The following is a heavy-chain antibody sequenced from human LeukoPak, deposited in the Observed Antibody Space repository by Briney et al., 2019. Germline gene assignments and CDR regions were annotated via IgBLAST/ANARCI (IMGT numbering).Heavy chain of an antibody. V-gene: IGHV3-43*02. J-gene: IGHJ4*02. Sequence: PGGTLRLSCVASGLNFYASAMHWVRQAPGKGWKWVSLISADGGSTFSADSVKGRFSISRDNSKTYLYLQMNSLRCEDTAMYYCSKESGKFDYWGRGTRVAVSS. CDR3: SKESGKFDY. CDR1: GLNFYASA. CDR2: ISADGGST.